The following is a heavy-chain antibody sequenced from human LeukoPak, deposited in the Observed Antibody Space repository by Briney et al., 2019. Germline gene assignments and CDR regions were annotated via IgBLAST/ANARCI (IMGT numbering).Heavy chain of an antibody. Sequence: GGSLRLSCAASGFTFSSYGMHWVRQAPGKGLEWVAFIRYDGNNKYYADSVKGRFTISRDNFKNTLYLQMNSLRAEDTAVYYCAKDDRYGPAYFDYWGQGTLVTVSS. D-gene: IGHD1-14*01. CDR3: AKDDRYGPAYFDY. V-gene: IGHV3-30*02. CDR2: IRYDGNNK. CDR1: GFTFSSYG. J-gene: IGHJ4*02.